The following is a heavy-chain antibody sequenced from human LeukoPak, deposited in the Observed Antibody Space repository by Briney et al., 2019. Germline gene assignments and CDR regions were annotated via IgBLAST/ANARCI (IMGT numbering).Heavy chain of an antibody. CDR3: AKGMREGGNWFDP. J-gene: IGHJ5*02. CDR1: GFTFSSYG. Sequence: GRSLRLSCAASGFTFSSYGMHWVRQAPGKGLEWVAVISYDGSNKYYADSVKGRFTISRDNSENTLYLQMNSLRAEDTAVYYCAKGMREGGNWFDPWGQGTLVTVSS. CDR2: ISYDGSNK. V-gene: IGHV3-30*18. D-gene: IGHD3-16*01.